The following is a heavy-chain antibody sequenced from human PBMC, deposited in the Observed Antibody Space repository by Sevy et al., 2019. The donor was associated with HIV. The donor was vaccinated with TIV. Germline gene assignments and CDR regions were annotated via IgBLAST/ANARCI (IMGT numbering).Heavy chain of an antibody. CDR1: GFAFTNYYA. J-gene: IGHJ6*02. D-gene: IGHD4-17*01. CDR2: ISFDESDK. Sequence: GGSLRLSCAASGFAFTNYYAMHWVRQAPGKGLEWVALISFDESDKYYADSVKGRFTISRDTFKNTLYLQMNSRTTEDTAVDYCARPRANYVDNYFFYSMDVWGQGTTVTVSS. CDR3: ARPRANYVDNYFFYSMDV. V-gene: IGHV3-30-3*01.